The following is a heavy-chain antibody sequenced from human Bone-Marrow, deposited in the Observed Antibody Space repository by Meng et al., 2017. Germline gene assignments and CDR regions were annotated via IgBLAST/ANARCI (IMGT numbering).Heavy chain of an antibody. Sequence: QLQLQESGPGLVKPSETLSLTCTASGGSTTSTSYYWDWIRQSPAKGLEWIGTIGYSGTIVYNPSLSSRVTMTLDTSKNQFSLKLSSVTAPDTAVYYCARRVHDGSGHHYFDYWGQGTLVTVSS. D-gene: IGHD3-22*01. J-gene: IGHJ4*02. CDR3: ARRVHDGSGHHYFDY. V-gene: IGHV4-39*01. CDR1: GGSTTSTSYY. CDR2: IGYSGTI.